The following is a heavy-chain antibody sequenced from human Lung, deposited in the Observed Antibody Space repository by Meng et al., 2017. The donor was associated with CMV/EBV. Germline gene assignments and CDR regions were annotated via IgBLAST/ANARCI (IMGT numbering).Heavy chain of an antibody. Sequence: QVQLQKSGPGRVTPSQTRSLTCTVSGASISSGYYHWRWIRQPPGKGLEYIGHIYDSRSGTTYYNPSLKSRVTISVDTSNNQFSLKVISVTAADTAVYYCANYRVGAGGQGSWGQGTLVTVSS. J-gene: IGHJ5*02. V-gene: IGHV4-30-4*08. CDR1: GASISSGYYH. CDR2: IYDSRSGTT. D-gene: IGHD6-13*01. CDR3: ANYRVGAGGQGS.